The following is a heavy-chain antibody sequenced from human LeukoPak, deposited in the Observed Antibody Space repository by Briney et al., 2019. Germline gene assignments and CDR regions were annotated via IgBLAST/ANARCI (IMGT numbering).Heavy chain of an antibody. Sequence: EASVKVSCKASGYAFTTYDINWVRQATGQGPEWMGWMNPNSGNTGYTQNFQGRVTMTRNTSISTAYMELSSLKSEDTAVYYCARGRGSGHKENWFEPWGLGTLVTVSS. CDR2: MNPNSGNT. CDR3: ARGRGSGHKENWFEP. V-gene: IGHV1-8*01. D-gene: IGHD6-19*01. J-gene: IGHJ5*02. CDR1: GYAFTTYD.